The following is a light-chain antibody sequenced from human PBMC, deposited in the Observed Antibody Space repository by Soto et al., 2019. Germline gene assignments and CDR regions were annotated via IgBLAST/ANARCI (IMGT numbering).Light chain of an antibody. CDR2: EGS. J-gene: IGLJ1*01. V-gene: IGLV2-23*01. CDR1: SSDVGSYNL. CDR3: QSYDSTLSARYV. Sequence: QSVLTQPASVSGSPGQSITISCTGTSSDVGSYNLVSWYQQHPGKAPKLMIYEGSKRPSGVSNRFSGSKSGNTASLTISGLQAEDEGDYYCQSYDSTLSARYVFGTGTKVTVL.